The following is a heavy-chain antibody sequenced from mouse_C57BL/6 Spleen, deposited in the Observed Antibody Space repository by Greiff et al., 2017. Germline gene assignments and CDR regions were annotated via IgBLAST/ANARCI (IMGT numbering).Heavy chain of an antibody. Sequence: QVQLQQPGAELVKPGASVKLSCKASGYTFTSYWMQWVKQRPGQGLEWIGEIDPSDSYTNYNQKFKGKATLTVDTSSSTAYMQPSSLTSEDSAVYYCARFRYWGQGTTLTVSS. CDR2: IDPSDSYT. CDR3: ARFRY. J-gene: IGHJ2*01. CDR1: GYTFTSYW. V-gene: IGHV1-50*01.